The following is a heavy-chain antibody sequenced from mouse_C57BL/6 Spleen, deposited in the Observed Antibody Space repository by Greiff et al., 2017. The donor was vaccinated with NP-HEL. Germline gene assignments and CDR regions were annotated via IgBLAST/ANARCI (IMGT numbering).Heavy chain of an antibody. CDR2: ISSGGDYI. D-gene: IGHD1-1*01. J-gene: IGHJ4*01. Sequence: EVKLMESGEGLVKPGGSLKLSCAASGFTFSSYAMSWVRQTPEKRLEWVAYISSGGDYIYYADTVKGRFTIPRDNARNTLYLQMSSLKSEEKAMYYWRRDRIEYDGSSYVDAMDYWGQGTSVTVSS. CDR1: GFTFSSYA. V-gene: IGHV5-9-1*02. CDR3: RRDRIEYDGSSYVDAMDY.